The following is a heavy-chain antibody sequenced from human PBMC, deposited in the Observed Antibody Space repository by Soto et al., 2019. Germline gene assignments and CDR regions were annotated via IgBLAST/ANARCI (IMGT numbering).Heavy chain of an antibody. V-gene: IGHV4-4*02. D-gene: IGHD3-10*01. CDR1: GGSISSSNW. CDR2: IYHSGST. CDR3: ARGSTMVRGPRFDP. Sequence: SETLSLTCAVSGGSISSSNWWSWVRQPPGKGLEWIGEIYHSGSTNYDPSLKSRVTISVDKSKNQFSLKLSSVTAADTAVYYCARGSTMVRGPRFDPWGQGTLVTVSS. J-gene: IGHJ5*02.